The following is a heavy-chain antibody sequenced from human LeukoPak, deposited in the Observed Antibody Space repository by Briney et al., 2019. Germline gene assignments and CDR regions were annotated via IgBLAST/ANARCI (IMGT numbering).Heavy chain of an antibody. Sequence: GGSLRLSCAASGFTFSDYWIHWVRQAPGKGLVWVSRINTDGSITNYADSVKGRFSISRDNAKNTLYLQMSSLRAEDAAVYYCARDRGSGYYYESFDYWGQGTLVTVSS. V-gene: IGHV3-74*01. D-gene: IGHD3-22*01. CDR1: GFTFSDYW. CDR2: INTDGSIT. CDR3: ARDRGSGYYYESFDY. J-gene: IGHJ4*02.